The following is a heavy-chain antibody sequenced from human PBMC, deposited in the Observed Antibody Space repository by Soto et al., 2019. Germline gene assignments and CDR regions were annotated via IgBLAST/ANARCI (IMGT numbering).Heavy chain of an antibody. Sequence: WGTLRLSCAASGFTFSSYGIHWVRQAPGKGLEWVALISYGGSNKYYADSVKGRFTISRDNSKNTLYLQMNSLRAEDTGMYYCANEGAGYYNSSGYYGPFDYWGQGTLVTVSS. J-gene: IGHJ4*02. V-gene: IGHV3-30*18. CDR2: ISYGGSNK. CDR1: GFTFSSYG. D-gene: IGHD3-22*01. CDR3: ANEGAGYYNSSGYYGPFDY.